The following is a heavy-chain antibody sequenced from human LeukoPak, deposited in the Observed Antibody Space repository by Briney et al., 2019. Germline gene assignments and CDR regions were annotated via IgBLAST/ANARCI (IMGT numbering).Heavy chain of an antibody. D-gene: IGHD2-15*01. Sequence: ASVKVSCKASGYTFTSYYMHWVRQAPGQGLEWMGWISAYNGDTTYAQNLQGRVTMTTDTSTSTAYMGLRSQTSGDTAVYYCARGPYCSGGTCYSQFLDHWGQGTLVTVSS. CDR3: ARGPYCSGGTCYSQFLDH. CDR2: ISAYNGDT. J-gene: IGHJ4*02. CDR1: GYTFTSYY. V-gene: IGHV1-18*04.